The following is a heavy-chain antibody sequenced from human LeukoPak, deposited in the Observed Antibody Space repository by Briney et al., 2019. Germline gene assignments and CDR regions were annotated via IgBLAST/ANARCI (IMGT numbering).Heavy chain of an antibody. Sequence: GGSLRLSCAASGFTFDDYAMHWVRQAPGKGLEWVSGISWNSGSIGYADSVKGRFTISRDNAKNSLYLQMNSLRAEDTALYYCAKWGGYCSSTSCYGDAFDIWGQGTMVTVSS. CDR1: GFTFDDYA. CDR2: ISWNSGSI. CDR3: AKWGGYCSSTSCYGDAFDI. J-gene: IGHJ3*02. V-gene: IGHV3-9*01. D-gene: IGHD2-2*01.